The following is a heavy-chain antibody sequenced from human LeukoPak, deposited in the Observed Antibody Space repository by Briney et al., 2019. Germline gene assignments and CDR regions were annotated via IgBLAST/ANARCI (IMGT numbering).Heavy chain of an antibody. Sequence: ASETLSLTCTVSGGSISSYYWSWIRQPPGKGLEWIGYIYNSGSTNYNPSLKSRVTISVDTSKNQFSLKLSSVTAADTAVYYCARDVGATPGYFDYWGQGTLVTVSS. CDR1: GGSISSYY. CDR2: IYNSGST. V-gene: IGHV4-59*01. CDR3: ARDVGATPGYFDY. D-gene: IGHD1-26*01. J-gene: IGHJ4*02.